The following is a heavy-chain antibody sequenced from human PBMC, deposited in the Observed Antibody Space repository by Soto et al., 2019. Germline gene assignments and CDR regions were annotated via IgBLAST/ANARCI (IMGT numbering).Heavy chain of an antibody. D-gene: IGHD1-26*01. CDR3: ARDRRRGADDAFDI. V-gene: IGHV1-18*01. CDR1: GYTFTSYG. Sequence: ASVKVSCKASGYTFTSYGISWVRQAPGQGLEWMGWISAYNGNTNYAQKLQGRVTMTTDASTSTAYMELRSLRSDDTAVYYCARDRRRGADDAFDIWGQGTRVTVSS. CDR2: ISAYNGNT. J-gene: IGHJ3*02.